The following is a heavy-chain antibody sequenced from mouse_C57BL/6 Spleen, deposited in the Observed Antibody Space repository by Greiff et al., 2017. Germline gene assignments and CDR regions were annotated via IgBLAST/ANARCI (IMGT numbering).Heavy chain of an antibody. CDR2: INPYNGGT. V-gene: IGHV1-19*01. CDR1: GYTFTDYC. Sequence: VQPGASVEMSCKASGYTFTDYCMNLVKESHGKGLEWLGVINPYNGGTNYNQKFKGKATLTVDKSSSTAYMELNSLTSEDSAVYYCARRDSNYDFDYWGQGTTLTVSS. J-gene: IGHJ2*01. CDR3: ARRDSNYDFDY. D-gene: IGHD2-5*01.